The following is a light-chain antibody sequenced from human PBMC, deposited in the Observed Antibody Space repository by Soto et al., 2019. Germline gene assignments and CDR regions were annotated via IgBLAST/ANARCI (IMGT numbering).Light chain of an antibody. V-gene: IGLV4-69*01. J-gene: IGLJ2*01. CDR3: QTWGTGMGV. CDR2: LNSDGSH. Sequence: QSVLTQSPSASASLGASVKLTCTLSSGHSSYAIAWHQQQPEKGPRYLMKLNSDGSHSKGDGSPDRFSGSSSGAERYLTISSLQSEDEADYYCQTWGTGMGVFGGGTQLTVL. CDR1: SGHSSYA.